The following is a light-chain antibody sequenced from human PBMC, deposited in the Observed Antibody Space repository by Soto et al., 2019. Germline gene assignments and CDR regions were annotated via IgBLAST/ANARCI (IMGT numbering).Light chain of an antibody. J-gene: IGLJ2*01. CDR2: DVS. Sequence: QSALTQPRSVSGSPGQSVTISCTGTSSDVGGYNYVSWYQQHPGKAPKLMIYDVSQQPSGVPDRFSGSKSGNTASLTISGLQAEDEADYYCCSYAGSHFLFGGGTKLTV. CDR3: CSYAGSHFL. V-gene: IGLV2-11*01. CDR1: SSDVGGYNY.